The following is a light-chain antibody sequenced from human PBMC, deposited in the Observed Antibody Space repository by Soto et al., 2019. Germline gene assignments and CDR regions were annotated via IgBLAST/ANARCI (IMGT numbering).Light chain of an antibody. V-gene: IGKV3-11*01. CDR3: QQRSNWPLT. CDR2: DAS. J-gene: IGKJ4*01. Sequence: EIVLTQSPATLSLSPGERATLSCRASQTISSHLAWYQQKPGQAPRLLMYDASNRATGIPARFSGSGSGTDFTLIISSLEPEDSAVYYCQQRSNWPLTFGGGPKVEIK. CDR1: QTISSH.